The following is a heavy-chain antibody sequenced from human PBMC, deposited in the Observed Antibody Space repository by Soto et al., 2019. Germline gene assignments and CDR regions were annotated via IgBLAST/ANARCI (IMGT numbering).Heavy chain of an antibody. V-gene: IGHV3-33*01. CDR3: ASYGSGSYYDTLDFDY. J-gene: IGHJ4*02. CDR1: GFTFSSYG. Sequence: PGGSLRLSCAASGFTFSSYGMHWVRQAPGKGLEWVAVIWYDGSNKYYADSVKGRFTISRDNSKNTLYLQMNSLRAEDTAVYYCASYGSGSYYDTLDFDYWGQGTLVTVSS. CDR2: IWYDGSNK. D-gene: IGHD3-10*01.